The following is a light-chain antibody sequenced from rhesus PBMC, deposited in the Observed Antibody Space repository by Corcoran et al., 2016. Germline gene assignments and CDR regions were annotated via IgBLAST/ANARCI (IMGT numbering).Light chain of an antibody. Sequence: DIQMTQSPSSLSASVGDTVTITCRASQGISSYLNWFQQKPGKAPKLLIYAATPLQSGVPSRFSGRRSGTDFTLPISSLQPEDFATYYCQQYKSYPFTFGPGTKLDIK. V-gene: IGKV1-28*02. CDR1: QGISSY. CDR2: AAT. J-gene: IGKJ3*01. CDR3: QQYKSYPFT.